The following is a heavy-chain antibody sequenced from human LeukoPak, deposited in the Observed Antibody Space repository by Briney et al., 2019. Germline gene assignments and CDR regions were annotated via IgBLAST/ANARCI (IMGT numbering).Heavy chain of an antibody. D-gene: IGHD3-22*01. CDR2: ISYDGSNK. Sequence: GGSLRLSCAASGFTFSTYGMHWVRQAPGKGLEWVAVISYDGSNKYYTDSVKGRFTISRDNSKNTLYLQMNSLRAEDTAVYYCGQDYYDSSGPVANWGQGTLVTVSS. V-gene: IGHV3-30*03. J-gene: IGHJ4*02. CDR3: GQDYYDSSGPVAN. CDR1: GFTFSTYG.